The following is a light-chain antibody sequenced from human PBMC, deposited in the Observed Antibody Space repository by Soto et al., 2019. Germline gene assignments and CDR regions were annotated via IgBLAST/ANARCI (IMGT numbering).Light chain of an antibody. CDR2: DAS. CDR1: QSVSSY. V-gene: IGKV3-11*01. Sequence: EVVLPQSPATLSFSPCEIATLSCSSIQSVSSYLAWYQQKPGQAPRLLIYDASNRATGIPARFSGSGSGTDFTLTISSLEPEDFAVYYCQQRSNWPSITFGQGTRLEIK. CDR3: QQRSNWPSIT. J-gene: IGKJ5*01.